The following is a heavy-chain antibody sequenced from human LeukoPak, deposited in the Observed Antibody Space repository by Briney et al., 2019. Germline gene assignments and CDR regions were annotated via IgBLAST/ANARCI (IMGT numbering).Heavy chain of an antibody. J-gene: IGHJ1*01. Sequence: QAGGSLRLSCAASGFTFSSYAMSWVRQAPGKGLEWVSAISGSGGSTYYADSVKGRLTISRDNSKNTLYLQMHSLRAEDTAVYYCAKDPDYSGGSCYHQHWGQGTLVTVSS. CDR2: ISGSGGST. CDR1: GFTFSSYA. CDR3: AKDPDYSGGSCYHQH. V-gene: IGHV3-23*01. D-gene: IGHD2-15*01.